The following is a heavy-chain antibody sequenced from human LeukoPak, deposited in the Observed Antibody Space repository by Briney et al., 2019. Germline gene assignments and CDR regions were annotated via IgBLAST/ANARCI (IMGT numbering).Heavy chain of an antibody. V-gene: IGHV3-30*02. J-gene: IGHJ4*02. CDR3: AKDWSASRGWFLDY. D-gene: IGHD6-19*01. Sequence: PGGSLRLSCAASGFTFTNYAMHWVRKAPAKGLEWVAFIPYDGSDKYYADSVKGRFTISRDNSKNTLSLQMNSLRADDTAVYYCAKDWSASRGWFLDYWGQGTLVTVSS. CDR2: IPYDGSDK. CDR1: GFTFTNYA.